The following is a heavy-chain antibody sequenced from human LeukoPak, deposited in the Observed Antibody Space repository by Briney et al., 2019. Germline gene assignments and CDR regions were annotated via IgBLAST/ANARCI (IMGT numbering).Heavy chain of an antibody. CDR2: IYTSGST. CDR1: GFTVSANY. V-gene: IGHV3-53*01. J-gene: IGHJ5*02. Sequence: PGGSLRLSCAAFGFTVSANYMSWVRQAPGKGLEWVSVIYTSGSTYYADSVKGRFTISRDNLKNTVYLQMNGLRVEDTAIYYCAAPPPWGQGTLVTVSS. CDR3: AAPPP.